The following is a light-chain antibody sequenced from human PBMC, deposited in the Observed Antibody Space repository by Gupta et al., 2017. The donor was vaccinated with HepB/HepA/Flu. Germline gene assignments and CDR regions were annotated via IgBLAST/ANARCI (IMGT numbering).Light chain of an antibody. Sequence: QSLITQPASVSGSPGPSSTISCAGTSSDISVDNYVSWYQQHPGKAPKLMIYDVSDRPSGVSGRFSGSKSGKVASLTISGLQAEDAADYYCISYTTSHTWVFGGGTKLTVL. V-gene: IGLV2-14*01. CDR2: DVS. J-gene: IGLJ3*02. CDR1: SSDISVDNY. CDR3: ISYTTSHTWV.